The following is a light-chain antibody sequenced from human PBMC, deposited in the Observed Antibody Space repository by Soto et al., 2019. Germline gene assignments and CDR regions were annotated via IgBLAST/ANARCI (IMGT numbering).Light chain of an antibody. CDR1: QSVGRNY. Sequence: ETVLPQSPGTLSFSPGERVTLSCRASQSVGRNYLAWFQQKSGQAPRLLIYGASSRATGIPDRFSGSGSGTDFTLTISRLEPEDFAVYYCQQYATSPITFGQGTKVDI. J-gene: IGKJ1*01. V-gene: IGKV3-20*01. CDR3: QQYATSPIT. CDR2: GAS.